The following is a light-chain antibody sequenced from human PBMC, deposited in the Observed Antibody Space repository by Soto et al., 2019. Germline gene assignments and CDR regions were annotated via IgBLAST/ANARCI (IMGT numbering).Light chain of an antibody. CDR2: SAS. CDR3: QQYNNWPWT. CDR1: QNLGTLY. J-gene: IGKJ1*01. V-gene: IGKV3-20*01. Sequence: EVVLTQSPGTLSLSPGERGTLSCRASQNLGTLYLAWFQQKSGQAPRLLIYSASRRATGIPDRFTGSGSGTEFTLTINRVEPEDFAVYYCQQYNNWPWTFGQGTKVDIK.